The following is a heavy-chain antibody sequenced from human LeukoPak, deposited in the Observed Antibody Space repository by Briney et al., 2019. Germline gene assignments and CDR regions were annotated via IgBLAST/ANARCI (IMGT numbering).Heavy chain of an antibody. CDR1: GDSINSYY. V-gene: IGHV4-30-4*08. CDR2: IYYSGST. CDR3: ARFLYCSSTSCDEGIDY. J-gene: IGHJ4*02. Sequence: PSETLSLTCTVSGDSINSYYWSWIRQPPGKGLEWIGYIYYSGSTYYNPSLKSRVTISVDTSKNQFSLKLSSVTAADTAVYYCARFLYCSSTSCDEGIDYWGQGTLVTVSS. D-gene: IGHD2-2*01.